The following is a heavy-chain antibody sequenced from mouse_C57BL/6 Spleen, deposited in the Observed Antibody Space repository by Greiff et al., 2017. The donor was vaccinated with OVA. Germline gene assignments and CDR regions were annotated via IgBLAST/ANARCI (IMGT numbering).Heavy chain of an antibody. V-gene: IGHV3-6*01. D-gene: IGHD3-1*01. CDR3: AREGATEGY. CDR2: ISYDGSN. Sequence: EVQLQQSGPGLVKPSQSLSLTCSVTGYSITSGYYWNWIRQFPGNKLEWMGYISYDGSNNYNPSLKNRISITRDTSKNQFFLKLNSVTTEDTATYYCAREGATEGYWGQGTTLTVSS. J-gene: IGHJ2*01. CDR1: GYSITSGYY.